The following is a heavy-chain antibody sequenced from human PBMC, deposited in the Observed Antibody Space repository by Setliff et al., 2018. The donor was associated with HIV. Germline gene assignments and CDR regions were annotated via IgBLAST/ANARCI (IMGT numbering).Heavy chain of an antibody. CDR1: GGSISSSSYY. D-gene: IGHD6-13*01. Sequence: SLTCTVSGGSISSSSYYWGWIRQPPGKGLEWIGSIYYSGSTYYNPSLKSRVTISVDTSKNQFSLKLSSVTAADTAVYYCACGAAAGTDYYYYYYMDVWGKGTTVTVSS. CDR3: ACGAAAGTDYYYYYYMDV. J-gene: IGHJ6*03. V-gene: IGHV4-39*01. CDR2: IYYSGST.